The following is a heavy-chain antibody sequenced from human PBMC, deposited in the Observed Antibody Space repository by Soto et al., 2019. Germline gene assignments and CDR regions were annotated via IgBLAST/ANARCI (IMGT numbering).Heavy chain of an antibody. V-gene: IGHV3-20*04. D-gene: IGHD2-2*02. Sequence: ESGGAVVRPGGSLRLSCAASGFTFDDYAMSWVRQAPGKGLEWVAAINWNGGSTTYADSLKGRFTISRDNAKNSLHLQISSLRAEDTALYYCARCSSTSCYTMASFDYWGQGTLLTVSS. CDR2: INWNGGST. J-gene: IGHJ4*02. CDR3: ARCSSTSCYTMASFDY. CDR1: GFTFDDYA.